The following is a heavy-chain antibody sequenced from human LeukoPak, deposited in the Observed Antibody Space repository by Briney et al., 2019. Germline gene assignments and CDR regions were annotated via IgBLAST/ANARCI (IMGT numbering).Heavy chain of an antibody. CDR2: INHSGST. CDR3: ARVTYSYGYSVYYYYYYGMDV. CDR1: GGSFSGYY. Sequence: PSETLSLTCADYGGSFSGYYWSWIRQPPGKGLEWIGEINHSGSTNYNPSLKSRVTISVDTSKNQFSLKLSSVTAADTAVYYCARVTYSYGYSVYYYYYYGMDVWGQGTTVTVSS. V-gene: IGHV4-34*01. D-gene: IGHD5-18*01. J-gene: IGHJ6*02.